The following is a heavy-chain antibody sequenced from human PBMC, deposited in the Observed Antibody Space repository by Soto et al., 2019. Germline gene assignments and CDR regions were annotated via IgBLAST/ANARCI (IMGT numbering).Heavy chain of an antibody. CDR1: GFTLSNHG. J-gene: IGHJ4*02. Sequence: PGGSLRLSCAASGFTLSNHGMQWVRQAPGKGLEWVAVTSSDGSIEHYADSVKGRFTISRDNSKNTLYLQMNSLRAEDTAVYFCSKDVYGSGTYLFFDYWGQGTLVTVSS. V-gene: IGHV3-30*18. CDR3: SKDVYGSGTYLFFDY. CDR2: TSSDGSIE. D-gene: IGHD3-10*01.